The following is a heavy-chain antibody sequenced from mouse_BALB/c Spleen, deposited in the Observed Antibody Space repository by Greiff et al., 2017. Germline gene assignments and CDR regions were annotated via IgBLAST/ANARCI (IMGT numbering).Heavy chain of an antibody. J-gene: IGHJ1*01. Sequence: VQLQQSGAELVRPGASVTLSCKASGYTFTDYEMHWVKQTPVHGLEWIGAIDPETGGTAYNQKFKGKATLTADKSSSTAYMELRSLTSEDSAVYYCARAYGSSWYFDVWGAGTTVTVSS. CDR2: IDPETGGT. CDR3: ARAYGSSWYFDV. V-gene: IGHV1-15*01. D-gene: IGHD1-1*01. CDR1: GYTFTDYE.